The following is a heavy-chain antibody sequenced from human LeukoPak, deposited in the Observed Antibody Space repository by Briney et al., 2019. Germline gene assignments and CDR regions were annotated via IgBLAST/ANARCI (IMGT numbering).Heavy chain of an antibody. CDR3: AKDIVVVPAAIGWFDP. J-gene: IGHJ5*02. CDR1: GFTFSSYA. CDR2: ISGSGGST. D-gene: IGHD2-2*02. V-gene: IGHV3-23*01. Sequence: HAGGSLRLSCAASGFTFSSYAMSWVRQAPGKGLEWVSAISGSGGSTYYADSVKGRFTISRDNSKNTLYLQMYSLRAEDTAVYYCAKDIVVVPAAIGWFDPWGQGTLVTVSS.